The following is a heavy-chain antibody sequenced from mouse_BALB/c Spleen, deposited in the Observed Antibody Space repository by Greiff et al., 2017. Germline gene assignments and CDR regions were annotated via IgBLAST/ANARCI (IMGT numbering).Heavy chain of an antibody. Sequence: QVQLQQSGAELVRPGTSVKVSCKASGYAFTNYLIEWVKQRPGQGLEWIGVINPGSGGTNYNEKFKGKATLTADKSSSTAYMQLSSLTSDDSAVYFCARYYRYDYYARDYWGQGTSVTVAS. CDR2: INPGSGGT. CDR1: GYAFTNYL. D-gene: IGHD2-14*01. V-gene: IGHV1-54*01. CDR3: ARYYRYDYYARDY. J-gene: IGHJ4*01.